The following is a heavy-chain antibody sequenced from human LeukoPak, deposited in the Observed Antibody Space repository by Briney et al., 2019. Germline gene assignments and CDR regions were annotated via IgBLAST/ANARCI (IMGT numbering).Heavy chain of an antibody. CDR3: ARILSLHSSRCNDAFDI. D-gene: IGHD6-19*01. CDR1: GLSLSTSGMC. Sequence: SGPALVLTTQPLTLSLTFSGLSLSTSGMCVSWIRQPPGKALEWLARIDWDDDKYYSTSLKTRLTISKDTSKNQVVLTMTNMDPVDTATYYCARILSLHSSRCNDAFDISGQGTMVTVSS. J-gene: IGHJ3*02. V-gene: IGHV2-70*11. CDR2: IDWDDDK.